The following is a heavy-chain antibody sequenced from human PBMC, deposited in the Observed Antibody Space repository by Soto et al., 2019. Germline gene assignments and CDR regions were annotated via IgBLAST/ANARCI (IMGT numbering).Heavy chain of an antibody. CDR1: GGSISSGGYS. CDR3: ASSRGYDFRWFAP. J-gene: IGHJ5*02. D-gene: IGHD5-12*01. Sequence: SETPSLTCAVSGGSISSGGYSWSWILHPPGKGLEWIGYIYHSGSTYYNPSLKSRVTISVDRSKNQFSLKLSSVTAADTAVYYCASSRGYDFRWFAPWGEGTLVTVPS. CDR2: IYHSGST. V-gene: IGHV4-30-2*01.